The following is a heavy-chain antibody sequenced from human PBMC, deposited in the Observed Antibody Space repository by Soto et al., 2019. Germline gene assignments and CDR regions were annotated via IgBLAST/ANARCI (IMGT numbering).Heavy chain of an antibody. CDR3: TRDRDSRRGWDYFDH. V-gene: IGHV3-33*01. Sequence: QVQLVESGGGVVQPGTSLRLSCAVSGFTFSGYGMHWVRQSPGKGLEWVAVIWFDGSNKNYADSVKGRFTISRDDSKNTLYLQMNSLRAVDTAVYYCTRDRDSRRGWDYFDHWGQGTLVTVSS. D-gene: IGHD4-4*01. CDR1: GFTFSGYG. CDR2: IWFDGSNK. J-gene: IGHJ4*02.